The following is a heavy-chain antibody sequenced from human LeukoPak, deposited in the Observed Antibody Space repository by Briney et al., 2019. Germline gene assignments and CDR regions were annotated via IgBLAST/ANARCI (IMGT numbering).Heavy chain of an antibody. CDR3: ARDLGGGSFDF. D-gene: IGHD2-15*01. CDR2: IYYSGST. V-gene: IGHV4-39*02. CDR1: GDSITSSSHY. J-gene: IGHJ4*02. Sequence: SETLSLTCTVSGDSITSSSHYWGWIRQSPGKGLEWIASIYYSGSTYYNPSLKSRVTISVDTSKNHFSLKLSSVTAADTAVYYCARDLGGGSFDFWGQGTLVTVSS.